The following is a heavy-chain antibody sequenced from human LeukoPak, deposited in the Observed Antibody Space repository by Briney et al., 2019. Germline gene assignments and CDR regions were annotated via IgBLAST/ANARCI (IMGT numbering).Heavy chain of an antibody. D-gene: IGHD3-16*01. CDR1: GYTFTSYA. CDR3: ARDKGTLGGDS. V-gene: IGHV1-2*02. Sequence: GASVKVSCKASGYTFTSYAMHWVRQAPGQGLEWMGWITPSGGTNYPQKFQGRVTMTRDTSISTAYMELSKLTSDDTAVYYCARDKGTLGGDSWGPGTLVTVSS. J-gene: IGHJ4*02. CDR2: ITPSGGT.